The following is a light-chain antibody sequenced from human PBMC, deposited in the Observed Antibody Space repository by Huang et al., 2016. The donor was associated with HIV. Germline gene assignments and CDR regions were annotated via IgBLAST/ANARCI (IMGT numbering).Light chain of an antibody. CDR1: HSISSY. V-gene: IGKV1-39*01. CDR3: QQSYSTPRT. CDR2: AAS. J-gene: IGKJ2*01. Sequence: TITCRASHSISSYLNWYQQQPGKAPKLLIYAASTLQSGVPSRFSGSGSGTEFTLTISSLQAEDFATYYCQQSYSTPRTFGQGTKLDI.